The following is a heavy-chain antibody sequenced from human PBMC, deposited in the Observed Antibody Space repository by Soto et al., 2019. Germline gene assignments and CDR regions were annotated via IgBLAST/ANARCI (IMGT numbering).Heavy chain of an antibody. D-gene: IGHD2-2*01. CDR2: IIPIFGTA. J-gene: IGHJ5*02. CDR1: GGTFSSYA. Sequence: QVQLVQSGAEVKKPGSSVKVSCKASGGTFSSYAISWVRQAPGQGLEWMGGIIPIFGTANYAQKFQGRVTINADESTSTAYMELSSLRSEDTAVYYWARGAYCISTSCWNWFDPWGQGTLVTVSS. V-gene: IGHV1-69*12. CDR3: ARGAYCISTSCWNWFDP.